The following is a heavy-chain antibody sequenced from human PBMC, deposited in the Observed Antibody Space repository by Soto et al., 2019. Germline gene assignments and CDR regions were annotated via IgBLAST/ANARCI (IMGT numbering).Heavy chain of an antibody. V-gene: IGHV1-3*01. Sequence: QVPLVQSGAEVKKPGASVTISCKASGYALTNFAIHWVRQVAGKRFEYMGWIYGNDKTKVSQKFRGRVTIFRDTSANTVYMELSTLRSEDTALYYCARGDGNFPDFDSWGEGTLVTVSS. D-gene: IGHD3-16*01. CDR3: ARGDGNFPDFDS. CDR1: GYALTNFA. J-gene: IGHJ4*02. CDR2: IYGNDKT.